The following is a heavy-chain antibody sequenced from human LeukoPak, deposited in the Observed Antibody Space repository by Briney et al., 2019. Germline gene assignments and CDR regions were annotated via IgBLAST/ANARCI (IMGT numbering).Heavy chain of an antibody. CDR2: ISGSGGST. CDR1: GFTFSSYA. J-gene: IGHJ6*02. V-gene: IGHV3-23*01. CDR3: AKAANAYVWGSYRNDYGMDV. D-gene: IGHD3-16*02. Sequence: PGGSLRLSCAASGFTFSSYAMSWVRQAPGKGLEWVSAISGSGGSTYYADSVKGRFTISRDNSKNTLYLQMYSLRAEDTAVYYCAKAANAYVWGSYRNDYGMDVWGRGTTVTVSS.